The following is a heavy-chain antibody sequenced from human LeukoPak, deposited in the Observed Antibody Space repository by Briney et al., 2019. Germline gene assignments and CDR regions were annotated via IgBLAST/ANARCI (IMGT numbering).Heavy chain of an antibody. CDR2: ISSRGSTI. V-gene: IGHV3-11*04. D-gene: IGHD4-17*01. Sequence: GGSLRLSCAASRFTFSDYYMSWIRQAPGKGLECVSYISSRGSTIYYADSVKGRFTISRDNAKNSLYLQMNSLRAEDTAVYYCARESDGDYVDYWGQGTLVTVSS. J-gene: IGHJ4*02. CDR3: ARESDGDYVDY. CDR1: RFTFSDYY.